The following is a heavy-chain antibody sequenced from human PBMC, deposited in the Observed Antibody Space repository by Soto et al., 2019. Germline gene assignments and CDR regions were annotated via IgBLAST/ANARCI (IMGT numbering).Heavy chain of an antibody. J-gene: IGHJ4*02. CDR1: GGSISSGGYY. CDR3: ARGGGSDSFDY. Sequence: SETLSLTCAVSGGSISSGGYYWSWFRQPPGKGLEWIGYINHLETTFYNPSFESRLTLSIDRAKNQFSLKLHSMSAADRAVYVCARGGGSDSFDYWGQGILVTVSS. CDR2: INHLETT. D-gene: IGHD1-26*01. V-gene: IGHV4-30-2*01.